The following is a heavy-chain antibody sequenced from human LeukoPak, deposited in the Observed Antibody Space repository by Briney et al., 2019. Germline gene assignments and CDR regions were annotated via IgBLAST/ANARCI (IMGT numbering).Heavy chain of an antibody. Sequence: ASVKVSCKASGYSFTGYYMHWARQAPGQGLEWMGWINPNSGGTNYAQKFQGRVTMTRDTSISTAYMELSRLRSDDTAVYYCARDLGDIVVVPAATWFDPWGQGTLVTVSS. D-gene: IGHD2-2*01. CDR2: INPNSGGT. CDR3: ARDLGDIVVVPAATWFDP. CDR1: GYSFTGYY. J-gene: IGHJ5*02. V-gene: IGHV1-2*02.